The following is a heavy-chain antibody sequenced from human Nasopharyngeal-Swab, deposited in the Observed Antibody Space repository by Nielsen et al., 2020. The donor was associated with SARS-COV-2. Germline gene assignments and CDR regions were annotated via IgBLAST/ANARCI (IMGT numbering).Heavy chain of an antibody. CDR1: GDSVSSNSAA. D-gene: IGHD6-6*01. J-gene: IGHJ5*02. CDR3: ARSCRSSIAARGWFDP. CDR2: TYYRSKWYN. Sequence: SETLSLTCAISGDSVSSNSAAWNWIRQSPSRGLEWLGRTYYRSKWYNDYAVSVKSRITINPDTSKNQFSLQLNSVTPEDTAVYYCARSCRSSIAARGWFDPWGQGTLVTVSS. V-gene: IGHV6-1*01.